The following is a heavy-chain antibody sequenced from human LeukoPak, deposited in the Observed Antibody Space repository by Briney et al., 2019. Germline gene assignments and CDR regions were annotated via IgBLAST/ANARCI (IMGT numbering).Heavy chain of an antibody. CDR3: ARDLEDSSPFGAFDM. CDR2: IWFDGIRK. D-gene: IGHD3-22*01. J-gene: IGHJ3*02. Sequence: GGSLRLSCAASGFTFSNYGMHWVRQVPGKGLEWVAAIWFDGIRKYYADSVKGRLTISRDNSKNTLYLQMNSLRAEDAAVYYCARDLEDSSPFGAFDMWGQGTMVTVSS. V-gene: IGHV3-33*01. CDR1: GFTFSNYG.